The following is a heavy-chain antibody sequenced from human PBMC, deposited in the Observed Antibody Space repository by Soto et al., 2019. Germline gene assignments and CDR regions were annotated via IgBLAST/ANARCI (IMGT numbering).Heavy chain of an antibody. CDR3: ARGFTMVRGVFDY. CDR2: IYYSGST. Sequence: SETLSLTCTVSGGSISSYYWSWIRQPPGKGLEWIGYIYYSGSTNYNPSLKSRVTISVDTSKNQFSLKLSSVTAADTAVYYCARGFTMVRGVFDYWGQGTLVTVSS. V-gene: IGHV4-59*01. J-gene: IGHJ4*02. D-gene: IGHD3-10*01. CDR1: GGSISSYY.